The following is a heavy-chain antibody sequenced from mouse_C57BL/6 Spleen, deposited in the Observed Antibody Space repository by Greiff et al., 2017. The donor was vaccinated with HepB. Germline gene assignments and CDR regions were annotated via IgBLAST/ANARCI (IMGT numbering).Heavy chain of an antibody. J-gene: IGHJ1*03. CDR2: IYPGSGST. V-gene: IGHV1-55*01. Sequence: VQLQQPGAELVKPGASVKMSCKASCYTFTSYWITWVKQRPGQGLEWIGDIYPGSGSTNYNEKFKSKATLTVDTSSSTAYMQLSSLTSEDSAVYYCARETVVAPYWYFDVWGTGTTVTVSS. D-gene: IGHD1-1*01. CDR1: CYTFTSYW. CDR3: ARETVVAPYWYFDV.